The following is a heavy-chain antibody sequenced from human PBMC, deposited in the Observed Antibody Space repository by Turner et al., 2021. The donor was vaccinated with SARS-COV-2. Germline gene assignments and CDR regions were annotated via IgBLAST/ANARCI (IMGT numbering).Heavy chain of an antibody. D-gene: IGHD3-22*01. J-gene: IGHJ3*02. V-gene: IGHV3-9*01. CDR3: AKDKSAEDYYDSSGYYGGGAFDI. CDR2: ISWNSGTI. CDR1: GFTLDDYA. Sequence: EVQLVESGGGLVQPGGSLRLSCAASGFTLDDYAMHWVRQAPGKGLEWVSGISWNSGTIGYADSVKGRFTISRDNAKNSLYLQMNSLRAEDTALYYCAKDKSAEDYYDSSGYYGGGAFDIWGQGTMVTVSS.